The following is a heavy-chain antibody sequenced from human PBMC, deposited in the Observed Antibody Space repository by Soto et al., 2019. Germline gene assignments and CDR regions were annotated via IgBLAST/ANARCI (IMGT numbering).Heavy chain of an antibody. V-gene: IGHV1-24*01. CDR2: FDPEDGET. Sequence: ASVKVSCKVSGYTLTELSMHWVRQAPGKGLEWMGGFDPEDGETIYAQKFQGRVTMTEDTSTDTAYMELSSLRSEDTAVYYCATERAGYSSSWYPDYYYGMDVWGQGTTVTVSS. CDR3: ATERAGYSSSWYPDYYYGMDV. D-gene: IGHD6-13*01. J-gene: IGHJ6*02. CDR1: GYTLTELS.